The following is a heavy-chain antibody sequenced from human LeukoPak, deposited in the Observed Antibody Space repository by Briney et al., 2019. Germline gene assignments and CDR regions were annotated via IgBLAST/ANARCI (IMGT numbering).Heavy chain of an antibody. CDR2: ISYDGSNK. Sequence: PGRSLRLSCAVSGFTFSSYGMHWVRQAPGKGLEWVAVISYDGSNKYYADSVKGRFTISRDNSQNTLYLQMNSLRTEDTAVYYCAKDRATTCLDYWGQGTLVTVSS. D-gene: IGHD1-26*01. CDR3: AKDRATTCLDY. V-gene: IGHV3-30*18. CDR1: GFTFSSYG. J-gene: IGHJ4*02.